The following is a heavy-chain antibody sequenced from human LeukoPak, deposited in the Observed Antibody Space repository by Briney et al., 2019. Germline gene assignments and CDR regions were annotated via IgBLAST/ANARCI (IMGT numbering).Heavy chain of an antibody. J-gene: IGHJ4*02. CDR1: GFTVSSNY. D-gene: IGHD1-7*01. V-gene: IGHV3-66*01. CDR2: IYSAGST. CDR3: TTAKYNWNYVLDY. Sequence: TGGSLRLSCAASGFTVSSNYMSWVRQAPGKGLEWVSLIYSAGSTYYADSVKGRFTISRDNSKNTLYLQMNSLKTEDTAVYYCTTAKYNWNYVLDYWGQGTLVTVSS.